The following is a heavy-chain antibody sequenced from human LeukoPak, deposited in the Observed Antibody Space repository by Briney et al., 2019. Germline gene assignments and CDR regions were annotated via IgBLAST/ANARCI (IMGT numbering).Heavy chain of an antibody. J-gene: IGHJ4*02. CDR1: GFTFSRYW. V-gene: IGHV3-7*01. CDR2: IKQDGSDK. D-gene: IGHD2/OR15-2a*01. CDR3: ARTRLSSDC. Sequence: GGALRLSCAASGFTFSRYWMRWVRQAPGKGLEWVASIKQDGSDKNYVDSVKGRFTISRDNAKNSLYLQMNSLRDEDTAVYYCARTRLSSDCWGQGTLVTVSS.